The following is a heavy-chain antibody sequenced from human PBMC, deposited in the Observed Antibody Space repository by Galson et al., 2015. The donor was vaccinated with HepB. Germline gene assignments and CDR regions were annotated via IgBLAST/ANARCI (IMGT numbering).Heavy chain of an antibody. CDR2: ISYDGSNK. J-gene: IGHJ4*02. D-gene: IGHD3-9*01. Sequence: SLRLSCAASGFTFSSYGMHWVRQAPGKGLEWVAVISYDGSNKYYADSVKGRFTISRDNSKNTLYLQMNSLRAEDTAVYYCAKDRYGQSDLGYWGQGTLVTVSS. CDR3: AKDRYGQSDLGY. V-gene: IGHV3-30*18. CDR1: GFTFSSYG.